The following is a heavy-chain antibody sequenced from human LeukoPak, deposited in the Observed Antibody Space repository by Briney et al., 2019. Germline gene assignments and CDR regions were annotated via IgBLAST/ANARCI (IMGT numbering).Heavy chain of an antibody. Sequence: SETLSLTCTVSGGSISSYYWSWVRQPPGKGLEWIGYIYYSGSTNYNPSLKSRVTISVDTSKNQFSLKLSSVTAADTAVYYCARVKYDSSGYYHQDWYFDLWGRGTLVTVSS. CDR3: ARVKYDSSGYYHQDWYFDL. J-gene: IGHJ2*01. CDR2: IYYSGST. CDR1: GGSISSYY. D-gene: IGHD3-22*01. V-gene: IGHV4-59*01.